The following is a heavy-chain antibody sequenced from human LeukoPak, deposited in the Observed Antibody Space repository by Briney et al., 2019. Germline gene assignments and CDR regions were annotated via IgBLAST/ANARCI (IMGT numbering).Heavy chain of an antibody. CDR1: GFTVSSNY. V-gene: IGHV3-53*01. J-gene: IGHJ4*02. Sequence: HPGGSLRLSCAASGFTVSSNYMSWVRQAPGKGLEWVSVIYSGGSTYYADSVKGRLTISRDNSKNTLYLQMNSLRAEDTAVYYCARVVDHDYGDYYLDYWGQGTLVTVSS. CDR3: ARVVDHDYGDYYLDY. CDR2: IYSGGST. D-gene: IGHD4-17*01.